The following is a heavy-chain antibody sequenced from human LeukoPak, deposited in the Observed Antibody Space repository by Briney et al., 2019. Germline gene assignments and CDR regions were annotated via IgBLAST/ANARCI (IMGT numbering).Heavy chain of an antibody. V-gene: IGHV3-23*01. J-gene: IGHJ4*02. D-gene: IGHD5-18*01. Sequence: GGSLRLSCAAFGSTFSSDGMVWVRQAPGRGLEWVSVISGRGDSAYYADSVKGRFTISRDNSKNTLYLHMNSLRAEDTAVYYCAKGRSYRGGYYYFDYWGQGTLVTVSS. CDR2: ISGRGDSA. CDR3: AKGRSYRGGYYYFDY. CDR1: GSTFSSDG.